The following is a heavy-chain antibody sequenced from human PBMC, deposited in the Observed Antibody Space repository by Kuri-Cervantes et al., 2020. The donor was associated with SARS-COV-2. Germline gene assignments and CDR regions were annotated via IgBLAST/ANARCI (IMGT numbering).Heavy chain of an antibody. J-gene: IGHJ5*02. V-gene: IGHV4-30-4*08. CDR3: ARHVGYCSSTSCRQGIWFDP. CDR1: GGSISSGDYY. D-gene: IGHD2-2*01. CDR2: IYYSGST. Sequence: SETLSLTCTVSGGSISSGDYYWSWIRQPPGKGLEWIGYIYYSGSTYYNPSLKSRVTISVDTSKNQFSLKLSSVTAADTAVYYCARHVGYCSSTSCRQGIWFDPWGQGTLVTVSS.